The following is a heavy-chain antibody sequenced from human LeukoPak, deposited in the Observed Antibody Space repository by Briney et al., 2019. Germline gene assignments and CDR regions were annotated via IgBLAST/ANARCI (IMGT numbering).Heavy chain of an antibody. CDR2: IYHGGST. CDR3: ASGVYYYDSSGPTYFDY. CDR1: GYSISSGYY. J-gene: IGHJ4*02. D-gene: IGHD3-22*01. Sequence: SETLSLTCTVSGYSISSGYYWGWIRQPPGKGLEWIGSIYHGGSTYYNPSLKSRVTISVDTSKNQFSLKLSSVTAADTAVYYCASGVYYYDSSGPTYFDYWGQGTLVTVSS. V-gene: IGHV4-38-2*02.